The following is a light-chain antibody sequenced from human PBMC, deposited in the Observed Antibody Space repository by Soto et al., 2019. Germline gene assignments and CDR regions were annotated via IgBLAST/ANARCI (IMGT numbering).Light chain of an antibody. CDR3: QQYNKVPYT. CDR1: QDTDNY. J-gene: IGKJ2*01. CDR2: DTS. V-gene: IGKV1-33*01. Sequence: DSQRTQSPSSLSASVGDRVSICCQAIQDTDNYVNWYQQKPGKAPRLVIYDTSTLEIGVPSRFGGSSSGTQFTFTISCRPQEDVGTYYGQQYNKVPYTFGQGTKME.